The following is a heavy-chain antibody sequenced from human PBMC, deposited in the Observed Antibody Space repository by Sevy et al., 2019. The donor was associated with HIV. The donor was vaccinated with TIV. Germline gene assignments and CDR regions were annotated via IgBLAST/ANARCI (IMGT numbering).Heavy chain of an antibody. CDR1: GGSVSSGSYY. CDR2: ISYSGST. J-gene: IGHJ6*01. CDR3: ARESDYGDYVRYYYYGMDV. V-gene: IGHV4-61*01. Sequence: SETLSLTCSVSGGSVSSGSYYWSWIRQPPGKGLEWIGYISYSGSTNYNPSLKSRVTISGDTSKNQFSLKLSSVTAADTAVYYCARESDYGDYVRYYYYGMDVWGQGTTVTVSS. D-gene: IGHD4-17*01.